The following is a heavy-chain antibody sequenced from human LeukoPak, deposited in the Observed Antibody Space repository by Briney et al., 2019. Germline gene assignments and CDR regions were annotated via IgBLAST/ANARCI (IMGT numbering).Heavy chain of an antibody. D-gene: IGHD1-26*01. J-gene: IGHJ4*02. CDR1: GYTFTSYY. CDR2: INPSGGST. CDR3: ARDGGDAGSYRSAQFDY. Sequence: GASVKVSCKASGYTFTSYYMHWVRQAPGQGLEWMGIINPSGGSTSYAQKFQGRVTMTRDMSTSTVYMELSSLRSEDTAVYYCARDGGDAGSYRSAQFDYWGQGTLVTVSS. V-gene: IGHV1-46*01.